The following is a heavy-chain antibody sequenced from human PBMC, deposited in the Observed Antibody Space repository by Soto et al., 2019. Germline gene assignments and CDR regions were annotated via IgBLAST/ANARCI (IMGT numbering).Heavy chain of an antibody. J-gene: IGHJ4*02. CDR2: IIPIFGTT. Sequence: QVQLVQSGAEVKKPGSSVKVSCKASGGTFSTYAITWVRQAPGQGLEWLGGIIPIFGTTDYARKFQGRVTITAAESTSTVFIELSSLTSDDSAVYYCARGVGAYYVDYWGQGTLVTVSS. CDR3: ARGVGAYYVDY. CDR1: GGTFSTYA. V-gene: IGHV1-69*01. D-gene: IGHD1-26*01.